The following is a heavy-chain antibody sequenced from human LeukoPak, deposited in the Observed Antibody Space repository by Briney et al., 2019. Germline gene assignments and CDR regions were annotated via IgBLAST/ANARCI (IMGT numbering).Heavy chain of an antibody. V-gene: IGHV3-7*01. J-gene: IGHJ4*02. CDR2: IKPDGSEK. Sequence: PGGSLRLSCAASGFTVSSNYMSWVRQAPGKGLEWVANIKPDGSEKYYVDSVKGRFTISRDNAKNSLYLQMNSLRAEDTAVYYCTRDPIRMPSEYWGQGTLVTVSS. CDR3: TRDPIRMPSEY. CDR1: GFTVSSNY. D-gene: IGHD2-2*01.